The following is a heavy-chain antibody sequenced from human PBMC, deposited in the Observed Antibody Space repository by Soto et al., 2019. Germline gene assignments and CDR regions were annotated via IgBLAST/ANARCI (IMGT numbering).Heavy chain of an antibody. J-gene: IGHJ5*02. CDR2: ISAYNGNT. CDR3: ARVLVPGYCSSTSCYGVYNWFDP. Sequence: ASVKVSCKASGYTFTSYGISWVRQAPGQGLEWMGWISAYNGNTNYAQKLQGRVTMTTDTSTSTVYMELMSLRFDDTAVYYCARVLVPGYCSSTSCYGVYNWFDPWGQGTLVTVSS. V-gene: IGHV1-18*01. D-gene: IGHD2-2*01. CDR1: GYTFTSYG.